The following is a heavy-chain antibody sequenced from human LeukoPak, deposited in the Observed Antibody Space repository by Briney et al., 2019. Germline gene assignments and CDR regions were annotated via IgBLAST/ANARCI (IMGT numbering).Heavy chain of an antibody. Sequence: GGSLRLSCGASGFTFSRFAMNWVRQAPGKGLEWISYISSSGSIIYYADSMKGRFTVSRDNSKNTLYLQMSSLRAEDTAVYYCAKDERNWNYNLASQTYDWGQGTLVTVSS. CDR2: ISSSGSII. CDR1: GFTFSRFA. V-gene: IGHV3-48*01. CDR3: AKDERNWNYNLASQTYD. J-gene: IGHJ4*02. D-gene: IGHD1-7*01.